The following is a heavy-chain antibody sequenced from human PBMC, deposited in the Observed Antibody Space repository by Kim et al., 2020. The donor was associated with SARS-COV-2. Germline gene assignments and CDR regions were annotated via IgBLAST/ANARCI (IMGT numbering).Heavy chain of an antibody. D-gene: IGHD2-2*01. Sequence: KFYADSVKVRFTVSRDNSKNALYLQMKSRRAEDTAVYYCARSRLAHFDYWGQGTLVTVSS. CDR3: ARSRLAHFDY. V-gene: IGHV3-33*01. CDR2: K. J-gene: IGHJ4*02.